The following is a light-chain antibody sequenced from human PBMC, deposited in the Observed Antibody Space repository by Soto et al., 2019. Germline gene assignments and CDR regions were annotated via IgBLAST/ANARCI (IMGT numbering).Light chain of an antibody. Sequence: VRMTQSTSSLSASTGDRVTITCRASQGISSYLAWYQQKPGKAPKLLIYAASTLQSGVPSRFSGSGSGTDFTLTISCLQSEDFATYYCQQYYSYPLTFGGGTKVDIK. CDR2: AAS. J-gene: IGKJ4*01. V-gene: IGKV1-8*01. CDR3: QQYYSYPLT. CDR1: QGISSY.